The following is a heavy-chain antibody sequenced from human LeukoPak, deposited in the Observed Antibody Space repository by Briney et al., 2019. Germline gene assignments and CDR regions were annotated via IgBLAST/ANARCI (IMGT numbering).Heavy chain of an antibody. D-gene: IGHD6-19*01. CDR3: AKIAVAGNPTEKNWFDP. CDR1: GFTFSSYG. Sequence: QPGGSLRLSCAASGFTFSSYGMHWVRQAPGKGLEWVAVIWYDGSNKYYADSVKGRFTISRDNSKNTLYLQMNSLRAEDTAVYYCAKIAVAGNPTEKNWFDPWGQGTLVTVSS. CDR2: IWYDGSNK. J-gene: IGHJ5*02. V-gene: IGHV3-33*06.